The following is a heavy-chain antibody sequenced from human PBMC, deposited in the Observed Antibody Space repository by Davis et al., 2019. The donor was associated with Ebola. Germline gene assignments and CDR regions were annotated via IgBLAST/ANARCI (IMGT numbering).Heavy chain of an antibody. CDR2: IHNDAETT. Sequence: PGRSLRLSCAASGFPFRTYAMSWVRQAPGKGLEWVSIIHNDAETTYYADSVKGRFTISRDNSKNTLYLQMNSLRAEDTAVYYCAKERGISYYNYDMDAWGKGSTVTVSS. V-gene: IGHV3-23*03. CDR1: GFPFRTYA. D-gene: IGHD5-24*01. CDR3: AKERGISYYNYDMDA. J-gene: IGHJ6*03.